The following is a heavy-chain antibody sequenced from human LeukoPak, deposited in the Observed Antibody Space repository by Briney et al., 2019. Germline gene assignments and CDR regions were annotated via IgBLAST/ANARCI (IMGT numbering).Heavy chain of an antibody. CDR1: GFTVNNAW. CDR3: VRVPFGVTSYYYYMDV. J-gene: IGHJ6*03. V-gene: IGHV3-48*01. Sequence: GGSLRLSCAASGFTVNNAWMSWVRQAPGKGLEWVSYISSNSGIIYYAGSVKGRFTISRDNAKNSLYLQMNSLRAEDAAVYYCVRVPFGVTSYYYYMDVWGKGTTVTISS. D-gene: IGHD3-10*01. CDR2: ISSNSGII.